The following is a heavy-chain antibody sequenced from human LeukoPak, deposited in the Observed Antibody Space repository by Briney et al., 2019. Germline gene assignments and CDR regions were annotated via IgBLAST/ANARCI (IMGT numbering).Heavy chain of an antibody. CDR1: GFSVSSNY. CDR2: IYSGGNT. J-gene: IGHJ4*02. CDR3: AKEYCSSTSCYFVY. Sequence: GGSLRLSCATSGFSVSSNYMNWVRQAPGKGLEWVSVIYSGGNTYYADSVKGRFTISRDNSKNTLYLQMNSLRVEDTAVYYCAKEYCSSTSCYFVYWGQGTLVTVSS. V-gene: IGHV3-66*01. D-gene: IGHD2-2*01.